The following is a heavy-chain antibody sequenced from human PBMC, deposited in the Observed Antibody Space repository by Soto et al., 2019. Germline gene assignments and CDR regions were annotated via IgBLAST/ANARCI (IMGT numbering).Heavy chain of an antibody. CDR3: ARPDRLYDFWSGYIDY. V-gene: IGHV3-30-3*01. Sequence: SLRLSCAASGFTFSSYAMHWVRQAPGKGLEWVAVISYDGSNKYYADSVKGRFTISRDNSKNTLYLQMNSLRAEDTAVYYCARPDRLYDFWSGYIDYWGQGTLVTAPQ. J-gene: IGHJ4*02. CDR1: GFTFSSYA. CDR2: ISYDGSNK. D-gene: IGHD3-3*01.